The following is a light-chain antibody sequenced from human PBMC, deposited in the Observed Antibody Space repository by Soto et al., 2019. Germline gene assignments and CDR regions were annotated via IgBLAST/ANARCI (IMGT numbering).Light chain of an antibody. CDR1: QSVSSY. J-gene: IGKJ3*01. CDR3: QPRSNWLREFT. V-gene: IGKV3-11*01. Sequence: EIVLTQSPATLSLSPGERATLSCRASQSVSSYLAWYQQKPGQAPRLLIYDASNRATGIPARFSGSGSGTDFTLTISSLEPEDFAVYYCQPRSNWLREFTFGPGTKVDIK. CDR2: DAS.